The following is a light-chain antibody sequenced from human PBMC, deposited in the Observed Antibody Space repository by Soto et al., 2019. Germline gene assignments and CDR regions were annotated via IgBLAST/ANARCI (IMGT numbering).Light chain of an antibody. CDR3: AAWDDSRGGL. Sequence: QSVLTQPPSASGTPGQRVTISCSGSSSNIGIYYVYWYQQLPGTAPKLLIFNNNQRPSGVPDRFSGSKSATSASLAISGLRSEDEADYYCAAWDDSRGGLFGGGTKLTVL. V-gene: IGLV1-47*02. J-gene: IGLJ3*02. CDR2: NNN. CDR1: SSNIGIYY.